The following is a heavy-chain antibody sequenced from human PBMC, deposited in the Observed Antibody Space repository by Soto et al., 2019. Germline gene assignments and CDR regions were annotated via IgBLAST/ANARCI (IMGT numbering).Heavy chain of an antibody. CDR1: GYIFTGYY. CDR3: ARDQQQLDYLTY. D-gene: IGHD6-13*01. Sequence: ASVKVSCKASGYIFTGYYMHWVRQTPGQGLGWMGWINPNSGVTKYAQKFRGRVIMARDTSMNTAYMELSGLRSDDTAVYYCARDQQQLDYLTYWGQGTLVTVSS. J-gene: IGHJ4*02. CDR2: INPNSGVT. V-gene: IGHV1-2*02.